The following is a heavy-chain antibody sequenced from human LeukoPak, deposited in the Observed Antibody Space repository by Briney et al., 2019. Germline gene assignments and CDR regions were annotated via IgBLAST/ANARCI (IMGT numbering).Heavy chain of an antibody. CDR1: GYTFTSYD. CDR3: ARGPVYGDSNYYYGMDV. J-gene: IGHJ6*02. Sequence: ASVKVSCKASGYTFTSYDINWVRQATGQGLEWMGWMNPNSGNTGYAQKFQGRVTMTRNTSISTAYMELSGLRSEDTAVYYCARGPVYGDSNYYYGMDVWGQGTTVTVSS. V-gene: IGHV1-8*01. CDR2: MNPNSGNT. D-gene: IGHD4-17*01.